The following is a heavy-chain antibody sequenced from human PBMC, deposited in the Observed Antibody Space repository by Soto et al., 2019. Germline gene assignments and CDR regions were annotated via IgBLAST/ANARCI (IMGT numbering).Heavy chain of an antibody. D-gene: IGHD5-12*01. V-gene: IGHV1-8*01. Sequence: ASVKVSCKASGYTFTSYDINGVRQATGQGLEWMGWMNPNSGNTGYAQKFQGRGTMTRNTSRSTAYMELSSLRSEDTAVYYCARGGDSISGYGDGFDNWRQGTMVTVSS. CDR3: ARGGDSISGYGDGFDN. CDR1: GYTFTSYD. CDR2: MNPNSGNT. J-gene: IGHJ3*02.